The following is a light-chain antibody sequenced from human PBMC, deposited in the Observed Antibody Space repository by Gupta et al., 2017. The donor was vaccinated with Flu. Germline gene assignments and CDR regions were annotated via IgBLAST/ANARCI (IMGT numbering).Light chain of an antibody. CDR3: QQYDRWPLIT. CDR1: QNVNSN. J-gene: IGKJ5*01. V-gene: IGKV3-15*01. Sequence: EIIMTQSPATLSVSPGERATLSCRASQNVNSNLAWYHQKPGQAPRLLIYGASTRAIGISARFSGSGSGTDFTLTISSLQSEDFALYYCQQYDRWPLITFGQGTRLEIK. CDR2: GAS.